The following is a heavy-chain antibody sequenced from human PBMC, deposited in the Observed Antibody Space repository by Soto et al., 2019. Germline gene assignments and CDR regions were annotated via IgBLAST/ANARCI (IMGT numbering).Heavy chain of an antibody. J-gene: IGHJ4*02. V-gene: IGHV4-4*02. CDR1: GGSISSSHW. CDR3: ARGIGGQAVND. Sequence: QVQLQESGPGLVKPSGTLSLTCAVSGGSISSSHWWNWVRQPPGKGLEWIGDIYPSGSTNYNPSLKSRIAISLDKSKNQFSLNLSSVTAADTAVYYCARGIGGQAVNDWSQGTLVTVSS. D-gene: IGHD1-26*01. CDR2: IYPSGST.